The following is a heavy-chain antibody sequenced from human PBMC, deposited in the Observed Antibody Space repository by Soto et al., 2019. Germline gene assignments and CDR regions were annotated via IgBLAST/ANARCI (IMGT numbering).Heavy chain of an antibody. CDR3: ARTYCGGDCYPLNDYYYGMDV. V-gene: IGHV1-69*01. CDR1: GGTFSSYA. Sequence: QVQLVQSGAEVKKPGSSVKVSCKASGGTFSSYAISWVRQAPGQGLEWMGGIIPIFGTANYAQKFQGRVTITADESTSTAYMELSSLRSEDTAVYYCARTYCGGDCYPLNDYYYGMDVWGQGTTVTVSS. D-gene: IGHD2-21*02. J-gene: IGHJ6*02. CDR2: IIPIFGTA.